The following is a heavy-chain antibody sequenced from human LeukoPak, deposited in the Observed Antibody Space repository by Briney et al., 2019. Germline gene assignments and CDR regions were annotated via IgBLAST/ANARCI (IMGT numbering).Heavy chain of an antibody. CDR1: GYNFLNYG. CDR3: ARRFLNSHPIYYYMDV. J-gene: IGHJ6*03. Sequence: ASVKVSCKASGYNFLNYGISWVCEAPGQGLEWMGWICGKNGNINYAQKFQARATMTRDTSTSTAYMELRSLRSDDTAVYFCARRFLNSHPIYYYMDVWAKGTTVIVSS. CDR2: ICGKNGNI. V-gene: IGHV1-18*01. D-gene: IGHD2-21*01.